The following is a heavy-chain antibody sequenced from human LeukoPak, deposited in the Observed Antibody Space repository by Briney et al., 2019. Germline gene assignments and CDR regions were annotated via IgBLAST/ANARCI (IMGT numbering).Heavy chain of an antibody. J-gene: IGHJ4*02. Sequence: SETLSLTCTVSGGSISSGSYYWSWIRQPAGKGLEWIGRIYTSGSTNYNPSLKSRVTMSVDTSKNQFSLKLSSVTAADTAVYYCARDDILTGYLDYWGQGTLVTVSS. CDR1: GGSISSGSYY. D-gene: IGHD3-9*01. CDR3: ARDDILTGYLDY. V-gene: IGHV4-61*02. CDR2: IYTSGST.